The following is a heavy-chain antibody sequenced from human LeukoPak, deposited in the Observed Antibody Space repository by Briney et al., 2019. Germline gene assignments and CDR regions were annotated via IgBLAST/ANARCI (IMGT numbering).Heavy chain of an antibody. J-gene: IGHJ4*02. Sequence: ASVKVSCKASGYRFTSYGISWVRQAPGQGLEWMAWISAYNGNTNCAQKFQGRVIMTTDTSTSTAYMELRSLRSDDTAVYYCARDPDCSSTRCSESPFDYWGQGTLVTVSS. CDR1: GYRFTSYG. D-gene: IGHD2-2*01. CDR3: ARDPDCSSTRCSESPFDY. CDR2: ISAYNGNT. V-gene: IGHV1-18*01.